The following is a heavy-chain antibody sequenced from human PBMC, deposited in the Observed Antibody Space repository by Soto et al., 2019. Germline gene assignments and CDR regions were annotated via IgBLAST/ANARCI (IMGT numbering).Heavy chain of an antibody. CDR1: GGSFSGYY. J-gene: IGHJ4*02. V-gene: IGHV4-34*01. CDR3: ARGRDYYDSSGYYHY. CDR2: INHSGST. D-gene: IGHD3-22*01. Sequence: QVQLQQWGAGLLKPSETLSLTCAVYGGSFSGYYWSWIRQPPGKGLEWIGEINHSGSTNYNPSLKRHVTISVDTSKYPFSLKRSSVTAADTAVYYCARGRDYYDSSGYYHYWGQGTLVTVSS.